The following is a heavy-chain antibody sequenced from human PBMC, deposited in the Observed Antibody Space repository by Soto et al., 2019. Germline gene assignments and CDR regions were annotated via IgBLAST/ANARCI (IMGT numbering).Heavy chain of an antibody. CDR3: ARDCAGTSSGLYQTGGFDY. V-gene: IGHV3-33*01. D-gene: IGHD6-19*01. CDR2: IWYDGSNT. J-gene: IGHJ4*02. Sequence: QVQLVESGGGVVQPGRSLRLSCAASGFTFSSYGMHWVRQAPGKALEWVAVIWYDGSNTYYADSVKGRFTISRDNSKNTLYLKMNSLRAVDTAVYYCARDCAGTSSGLYQTGGFDYWGQGTLVTVSS. CDR1: GFTFSSYG.